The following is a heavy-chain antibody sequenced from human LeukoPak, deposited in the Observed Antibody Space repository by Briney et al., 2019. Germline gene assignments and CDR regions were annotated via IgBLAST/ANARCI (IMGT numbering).Heavy chain of an antibody. Sequence: ASVKVSCKASGYTFTSYYMHWVRQAPGQGLEWMGIINPSGGSTSYAQKFQGRVTMTRDTSTSTVYMELSSLRSEDTAVYYCAREGVLLRYFDWLPYYYYYMDVWGKGTTVTISS. D-gene: IGHD3-9*01. CDR3: AREGVLLRYFDWLPYYYYYMDV. CDR2: INPSGGST. CDR1: GYTFTSYY. J-gene: IGHJ6*03. V-gene: IGHV1-46*01.